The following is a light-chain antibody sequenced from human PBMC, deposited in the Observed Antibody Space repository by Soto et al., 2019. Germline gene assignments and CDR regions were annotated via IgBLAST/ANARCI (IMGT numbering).Light chain of an antibody. CDR2: EAS. V-gene: IGKV1-9*01. Sequence: DIQLTQSPSLLSASIGDIVTINFRASHDISTFLAWYQQTPGKAPNLLIYEASTLQSGVPSRFSGSESGTEFTLTISSLQPDDFATCYCQQYNSYFWTFGQGTKVDI. CDR1: HDISTF. J-gene: IGKJ1*01. CDR3: QQYNSYFWT.